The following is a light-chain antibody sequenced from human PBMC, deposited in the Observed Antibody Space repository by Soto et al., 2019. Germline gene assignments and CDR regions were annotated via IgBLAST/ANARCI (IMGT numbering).Light chain of an antibody. CDR1: QSLSSSS. Sequence: IVWTQSPSTLSLSPGERATLSWRASQSLSSSSLAWYQQKPGQAPRLLISGASSRAADIPDRFSGSGSGTEFTLTINRLEPEDFEVYHCQQYDSSPRTFGQGTKVDIK. CDR3: QQYDSSPRT. J-gene: IGKJ1*01. V-gene: IGKV3-20*01. CDR2: GAS.